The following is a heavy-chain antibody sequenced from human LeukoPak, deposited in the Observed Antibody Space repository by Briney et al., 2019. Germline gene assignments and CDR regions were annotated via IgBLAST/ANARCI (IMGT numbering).Heavy chain of an antibody. CDR3: ARDDVGAAVGY. V-gene: IGHV3-21*01. CDR2: ISSSSSYI. D-gene: IGHD6-13*01. Sequence: PGGSLRLSCAASGFTFSSYAMSWVRQAPGKGLEWVSAISSSSSYIYYADSVKGRFTISRDNAKNSLYLQMNSLRAEDTAVYYCARDDVGAAVGYWGQGTLVTVSS. J-gene: IGHJ4*02. CDR1: GFTFSSYA.